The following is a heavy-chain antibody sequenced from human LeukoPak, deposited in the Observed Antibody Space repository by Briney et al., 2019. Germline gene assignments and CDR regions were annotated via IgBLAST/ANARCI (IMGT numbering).Heavy chain of an antibody. CDR1: GGTFSSFA. J-gene: IGHJ4*02. CDR3: ARASRTGDQPFDY. V-gene: IGHV1-69*04. Sequence: SVKVSCKASGGTFSSFAISWVRQAPGQGLEWMGRIIPILGITNYAQKFQDRVTITADKSTSTVYMELSSLRSEDTAVYCCARASRTGDQPFDYWGQGTLVTVSS. CDR2: IIPILGIT. D-gene: IGHD7-27*01.